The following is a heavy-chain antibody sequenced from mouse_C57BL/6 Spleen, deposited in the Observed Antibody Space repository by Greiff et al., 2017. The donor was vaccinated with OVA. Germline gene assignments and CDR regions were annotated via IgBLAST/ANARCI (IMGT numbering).Heavy chain of an antibody. D-gene: IGHD2-3*01. CDR1: GYTFTSYW. J-gene: IGHJ4*01. CDR2: IDPSDSYT. CDR3: ALDGYRYYAMDY. V-gene: IGHV1-50*01. Sequence: QVQLQQPGAELVKPGASVKLSCKASGYTFTSYWMQWVKQRPGQGLEWIGEIDPSDSYTNYNQKFEGKATLTVDTSSSTAYMQLSSLTSEDSAVYYCALDGYRYYAMDYWGQGTSVTVSS.